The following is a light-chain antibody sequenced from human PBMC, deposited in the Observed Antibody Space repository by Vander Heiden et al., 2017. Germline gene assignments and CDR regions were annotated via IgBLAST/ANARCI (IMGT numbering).Light chain of an antibody. CDR1: SSDVGGSNS. CDR2: EVS. V-gene: IGLV2-14*01. Sequence: QSDLTQPASVSGSPGQSITTSRTRTSSDVGGSNSVSWYQQHPGHAPKLMIYEVSNRPSAVSNRFSGPKSGNTAALTISGTQAEDEADYYCSSYTSSSTSFYVFGTGTKVTVL. CDR3: SSYTSSSTSFYV. J-gene: IGLJ1*01.